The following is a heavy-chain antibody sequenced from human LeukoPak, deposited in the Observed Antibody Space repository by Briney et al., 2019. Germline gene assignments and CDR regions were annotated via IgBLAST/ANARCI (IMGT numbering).Heavy chain of an antibody. V-gene: IGHV1-2*02. CDR1: GYTFTGYY. J-gene: IGHJ3*02. CDR3: ARDSGITSFGVVTPTFDI. Sequence: ASVKVSCKASGYTFTGYYMHWVRQAPGQGLEWMGWINPNSGGTNYAQKFQGRVTMTRDTSISTAYMELSRLRSDDTAVYYCARDSGITSFGVVTPTFDIWGQGTMVTVSS. CDR2: INPNSGGT. D-gene: IGHD3-3*01.